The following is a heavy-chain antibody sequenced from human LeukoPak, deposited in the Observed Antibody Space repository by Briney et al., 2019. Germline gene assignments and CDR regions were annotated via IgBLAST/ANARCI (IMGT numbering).Heavy chain of an antibody. D-gene: IGHD2-15*01. J-gene: IGHJ5*02. CDR2: LNSDGNST. Sequence: PGVSLRLSCAASGFTFSSYWMHWVRQAPGKRLVCVSRLNSDGNSTSYADSVKGRFTVSRDNAKNTLYLQMNSLTAEDTAVYYCASPGGYCSGGSCYRDNWFDPWGQGTLVTVSS. CDR3: ASPGGYCSGGSCYRDNWFDP. CDR1: GFTFSSYW. V-gene: IGHV3-74*01.